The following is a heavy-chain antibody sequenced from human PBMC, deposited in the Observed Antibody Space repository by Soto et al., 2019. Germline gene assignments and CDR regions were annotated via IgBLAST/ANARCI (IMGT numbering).Heavy chain of an antibody. CDR3: ARRKERSGPNYFDY. D-gene: IGHD6-25*01. V-gene: IGHV1-8*01. CDR1: GYTFTTYD. J-gene: IGHJ4*02. Sequence: QVQLVQSGAEVKKPGASVKVSCKASGYTFTTYDINWVRQAPGQGLEWMGWMNPYTGKAGYAQKFPGRVTMTRDNSISTAYMELSGLRSEEAAVYYCARRKERSGPNYFDYWGQGTLVTVSS. CDR2: MNPYTGKA.